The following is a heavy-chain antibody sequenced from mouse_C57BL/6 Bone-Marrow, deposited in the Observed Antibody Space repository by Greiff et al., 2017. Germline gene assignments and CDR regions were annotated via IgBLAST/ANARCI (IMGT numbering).Heavy chain of an antibody. D-gene: IGHD2-2*01. CDR3: TTFYYGYAQV. CDR1: GFNIKDYY. CDR2: IDPEDGDT. V-gene: IGHV14-1*01. J-gene: IGHJ1*03. Sequence: VQLQQSGAELVRPGASVKLSCTASGFNIKDYYMHWVKQRPEQGLEWIGRIDPEDGDTEYAPKFQGKATMTADPSSNTAYLQLSSLTSEDTAVYYCTTFYYGYAQVWGTGTTVTVSS.